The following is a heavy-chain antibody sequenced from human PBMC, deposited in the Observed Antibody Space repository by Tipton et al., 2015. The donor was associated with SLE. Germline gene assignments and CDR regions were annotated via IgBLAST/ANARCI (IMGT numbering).Heavy chain of an antibody. D-gene: IGHD3-3*01. Sequence: LRLSCTVSGGSISSYYWSWIRQTPGKGLEWIGYIYYTGSTKFNPSLKSRVSISLDTSKNQFSLKLSSVTAADTALYYCARHKLGFSWSYFDSWGQGTLVTVSS. V-gene: IGHV4-59*08. CDR3: ARHKLGFSWSYFDS. J-gene: IGHJ4*02. CDR2: IYYTGST. CDR1: GGSISSYY.